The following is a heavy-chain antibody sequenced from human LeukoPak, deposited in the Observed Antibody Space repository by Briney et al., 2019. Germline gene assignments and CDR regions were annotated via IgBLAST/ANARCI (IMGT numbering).Heavy chain of an antibody. CDR1: GGSFSRNA. V-gene: IGHV1-69*04. D-gene: IGHD2-2*02. CDR3: ARIQAVGVPVAIDAYYSYGMDV. Sequence: SVKVSCKASGGSFSRNAISWVRQAPGQGLEWMGRFIPMVGIATYAQKFQGRVTITEDRSTSTAYMELSSLGSEDTAVYYCARIQAVGVPVAIDAYYSYGMDVWGQGTAVSVSS. J-gene: IGHJ6*02. CDR2: FIPMVGIA.